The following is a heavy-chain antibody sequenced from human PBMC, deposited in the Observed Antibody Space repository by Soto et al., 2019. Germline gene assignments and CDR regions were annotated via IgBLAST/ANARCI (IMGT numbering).Heavy chain of an antibody. V-gene: IGHV1-69*15. Sequence: QVQLVQSGAEVKKPGSSVKVSCKASGGTFNNYAITWVRQAPGQGLEWMGMIIPIFGTANYTQKFQGRVTITADESTSTAYMELSCLRSEDTAVQFCARSRHFYDVFTHYYYFGLDVWGQGTTITVSS. J-gene: IGHJ6*02. CDR2: IIPIFGTA. CDR3: ARSRHFYDVFTHYYYFGLDV. D-gene: IGHD3-9*01. CDR1: GGTFNNYA.